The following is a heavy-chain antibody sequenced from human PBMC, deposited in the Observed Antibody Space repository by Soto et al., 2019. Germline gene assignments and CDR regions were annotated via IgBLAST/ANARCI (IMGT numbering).Heavy chain of an antibody. D-gene: IGHD5-18*01. J-gene: IGHJ4*02. CDR1: GYTFTSYG. CDR2: ISVYNGNT. Sequence: QVQLVQSGAEVKKPGASVKVSCKASGYTFTSYGISWVRQAPGQGLEWMGWISVYNGNTKYAQKLQGRVTMTTDTSTSTDYMELRSLISDDTAVYYCASDLSYGLCDYWGQGTLVTVSS. V-gene: IGHV1-18*01. CDR3: ASDLSYGLCDY.